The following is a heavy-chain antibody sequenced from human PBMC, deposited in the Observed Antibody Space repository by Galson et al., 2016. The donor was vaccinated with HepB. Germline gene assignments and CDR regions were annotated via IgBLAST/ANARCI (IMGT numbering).Heavy chain of an antibody. CDR2: VSSGGTTQ. V-gene: IGHV3-30*03. J-gene: IGHJ4*02. CDR3: AREGGTSGTYRYSFDY. Sequence: SLRLSCAASGFSFSNYGMHWVRQAPGKGLEWVAAVSSGGTTQYYADSVKGRFTISRDNSKSTLYLQMDSLRIDATAVYYCAREGGTSGTYRYSFDYWGQGTLVTVSS. CDR1: GFSFSNYG. D-gene: IGHD1-26*01.